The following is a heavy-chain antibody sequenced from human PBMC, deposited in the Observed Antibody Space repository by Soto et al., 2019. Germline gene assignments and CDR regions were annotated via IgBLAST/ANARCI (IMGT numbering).Heavy chain of an antibody. J-gene: IGHJ4*02. CDR1: GFTVSSNY. CDR3: ARTAYCGGLCYQVD. Sequence: EVQLVESGGGLIQPGGSLRLSCAASGFTVSSNYMSWVRQAPGKGLEWGSVIYSGGSTYYADSVKGRFTISRDNSKNRLYLQMNSLRAEDTAVYYCARTAYCGGLCYQVDWGQGTLVTVSS. D-gene: IGHD2-21*01. V-gene: IGHV3-53*01. CDR2: IYSGGST.